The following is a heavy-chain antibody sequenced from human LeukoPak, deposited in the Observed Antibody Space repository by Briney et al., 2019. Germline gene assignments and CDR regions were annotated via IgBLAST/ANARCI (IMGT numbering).Heavy chain of an antibody. Sequence: PSETLSLTCTVSGGSISSYYWSWIRQPPGKGLEWIGYIYYSGSTNYNPSLKSRVTISVDTSKNQFSLKLSSVTAADTAVYYCARHKTTVTTVDYWGQGTLVTVSS. J-gene: IGHJ4*02. CDR1: GGSISSYY. CDR2: IYYSGST. V-gene: IGHV4-59*08. D-gene: IGHD4-17*01. CDR3: ARHKTTVTTVDY.